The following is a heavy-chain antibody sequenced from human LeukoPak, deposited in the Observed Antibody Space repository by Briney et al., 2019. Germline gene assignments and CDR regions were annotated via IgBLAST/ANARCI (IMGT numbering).Heavy chain of an antibody. CDR2: IYYSGST. D-gene: IGHD6-19*01. J-gene: IGHJ4*02. CDR3: VRDLMGVAGTGEN. V-gene: IGHV4-59*12. Sequence: SKTLSLTCTVSGGSISSYYWSWIRQPPGKGLEWIGYIYYSGSTNYNPSLKSRVTISVDTSKNQFSLKLSSVTAADTAVYYCVRDLMGVAGTGENWGQGTLVTVSS. CDR1: GGSISSYY.